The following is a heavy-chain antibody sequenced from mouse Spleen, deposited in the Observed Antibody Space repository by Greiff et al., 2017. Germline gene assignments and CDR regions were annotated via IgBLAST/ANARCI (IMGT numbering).Heavy chain of an antibody. CDR1: GFTFSSYY. CDR2: ISSGGGST. V-gene: IGHV5-6-4*01. D-gene: IGHD2-3*01. J-gene: IGHJ2*01. Sequence: DVMLVESGGGLVKLGGSLKLSCAASGFTFSSYYMSWVRQTPEKRLEWVATISSGGGSTYYPDSVKGRFTISRDNAKNTLYLQMSSLNSEDTAVYYCAREGYYDYWGQGTTLTVSS. CDR3: AREGYYDY.